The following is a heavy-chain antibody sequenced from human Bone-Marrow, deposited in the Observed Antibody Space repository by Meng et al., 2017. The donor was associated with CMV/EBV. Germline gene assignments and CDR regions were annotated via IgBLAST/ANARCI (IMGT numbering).Heavy chain of an antibody. V-gene: IGHV3-53*01. Sequence: GESLKISCAASGFTVSSNYMSWVRQAPGKGLEWVSVIYSGGSTYYADSVKGRFTISRDNSKNTLYLQMNSLRAEDTAVYYCARGYPYDAFDIWGQGEKVTFAS. D-gene: IGHD1-14*01. CDR1: GFTVSSNY. CDR2: IYSGGST. J-gene: IGHJ3*02. CDR3: ARGYPYDAFDI.